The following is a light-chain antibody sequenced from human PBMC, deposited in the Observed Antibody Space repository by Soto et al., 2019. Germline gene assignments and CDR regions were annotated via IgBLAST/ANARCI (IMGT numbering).Light chain of an antibody. Sequence: QSVLTQPPSVSGAPGQRVTISCTGSSSNIGAGSDVHWYQQLPGTAPKLLIYANNNRPSGVPDRFSASKSGTSASLVITGLQPDDEADYYCQSYDTSLSGSSVFGPGTKLPVL. V-gene: IGLV1-40*01. CDR3: QSYDTSLSGSSV. J-gene: IGLJ1*01. CDR1: SSNIGAGSD. CDR2: ANN.